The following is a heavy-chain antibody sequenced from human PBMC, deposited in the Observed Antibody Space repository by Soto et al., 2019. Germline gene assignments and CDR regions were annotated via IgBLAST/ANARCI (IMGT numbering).Heavy chain of an antibody. Sequence: SETLSLTCAVYGGSFSGYYWSWIRQPPGKGLEWMGEINHSGSTNYNPSLKSRVTISRDTSKNKLSLQLSCVTAADTAVYYCARGRKSIVLMVYAIGGFDPWGQGTLVTVSS. D-gene: IGHD2-8*01. CDR2: INHSGST. CDR1: GGSFSGYY. J-gene: IGHJ5*02. CDR3: ARGRKSIVLMVYAIGGFDP. V-gene: IGHV4-34*01.